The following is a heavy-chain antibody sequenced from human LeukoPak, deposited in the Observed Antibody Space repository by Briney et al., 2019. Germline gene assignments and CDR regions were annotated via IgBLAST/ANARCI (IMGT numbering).Heavy chain of an antibody. CDR2: ITPRVGST. CDR3: ARDMDSGPDFFDY. V-gene: IGHV1-46*01. J-gene: IGHJ4*02. Sequence: ASGNVSRKASGSTFTTYYMHWVRQAPGQGLEWMGIITPRVGSTRYAQKFQGRVTMTRDTSISTAYMELSRLRSDDTAVYYCARDMDSGPDFFDYWGRGTLVTVSS. CDR1: GSTFTTYY. D-gene: IGHD1-26*01.